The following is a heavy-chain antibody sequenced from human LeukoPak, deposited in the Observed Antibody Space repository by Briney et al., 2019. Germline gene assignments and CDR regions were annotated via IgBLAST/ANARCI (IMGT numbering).Heavy chain of an antibody. V-gene: IGHV4-39*01. D-gene: IGHD3-22*01. CDR3: ARRTFYYDSSGGNWFDP. Sequence: SETLSLTCTVSGGSISSRSYYWGWIRQPPGKVLEWIGSIYYSGSTYYNPSLKGRVTISVDTSKSQFSLSLTSVTAADTAVYYCARRTFYYDSSGGNWFDPWGQGTLVTVSS. J-gene: IGHJ5*02. CDR2: IYYSGST. CDR1: GGSISSRSYY.